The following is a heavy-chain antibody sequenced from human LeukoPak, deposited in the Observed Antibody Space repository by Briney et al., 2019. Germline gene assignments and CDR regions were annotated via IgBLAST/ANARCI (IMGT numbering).Heavy chain of an antibody. CDR1: GFTFSSYS. V-gene: IGHV3-21*01. Sequence: GGSLRLSCAASGFTFSSYSMNWVRQAPGKGLEWVSSISSSSGYIYYADSVKGRFTISRDNAKNSLYLQMNSLRAEDTAVYYCARVFPRDGRAAAGTDYWGQGTLVTVSS. D-gene: IGHD6-13*01. CDR2: ISSSSGYI. CDR3: ARVFPRDGRAAAGTDY. J-gene: IGHJ4*02.